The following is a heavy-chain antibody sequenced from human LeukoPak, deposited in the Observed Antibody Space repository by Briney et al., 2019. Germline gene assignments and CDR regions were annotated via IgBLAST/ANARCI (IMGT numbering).Heavy chain of an antibody. CDR1: GDSISSYY. CDR3: ARKKDNGDYHIDY. Sequence: SETLSLTCTVSGDSISSYYWAWIRQHPGKGLEWIGYICYSGVTYYNPSLRSRINISVDTDKNQFSLRVSSVTAADTAVYYCARKKDNGDYHIDYWGQGTLVTVSS. CDR2: ICYSGVT. D-gene: IGHD4-17*01. J-gene: IGHJ4*02. V-gene: IGHV4-59*06.